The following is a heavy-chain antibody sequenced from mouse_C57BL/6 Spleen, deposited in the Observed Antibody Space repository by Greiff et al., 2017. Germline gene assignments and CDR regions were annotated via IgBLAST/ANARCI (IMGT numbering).Heavy chain of an antibody. Sequence: QVQLQQPGAELVKPGASVKLSCKASGYTFTSFWMQWVKQRPGQGLEWIGEIGPSDSYTNYNQKFKGKATLTVDTSSSTAYMQLSSLTSEDAAVYYCARPYYYGSSSLDYWGQGTTLTVSS. J-gene: IGHJ2*01. CDR3: ARPYYYGSSSLDY. CDR1: GYTFTSFW. CDR2: IGPSDSYT. D-gene: IGHD1-1*01. V-gene: IGHV1-50*01.